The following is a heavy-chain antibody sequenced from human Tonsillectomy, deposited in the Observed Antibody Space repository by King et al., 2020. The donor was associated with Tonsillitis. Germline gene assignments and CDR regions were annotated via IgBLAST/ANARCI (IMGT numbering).Heavy chain of an antibody. J-gene: IGHJ6*02. D-gene: IGHD3-9*01. Sequence: AQLVQSGAEVKKPGSSVKVSCKASGGTFSSYAISWVRQAPGQGLEWMGGIIPIFDTENYAQKFQGRVTITADESTSTAYMELSSLRSEDTAVYYCARGGGDYDILTGYSYYYYGMDVWGQGTTVIVSS. CDR3: ARGGGDYDILTGYSYYYYGMDV. CDR2: IIPIFDTE. CDR1: GGTFSSYA. V-gene: IGHV1-69*01.